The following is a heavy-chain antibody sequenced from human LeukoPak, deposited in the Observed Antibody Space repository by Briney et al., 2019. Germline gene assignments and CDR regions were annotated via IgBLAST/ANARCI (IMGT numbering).Heavy chain of an antibody. CDR2: IKSKSDGDSV. J-gene: IGHJ4*02. D-gene: IGHD3-3*01. CDR3: TTAPLYYNFNSFDY. Sequence: GGSLRLSCVASGLSFSNAWMSWVRQTPGKGLEWIGRIKSKSDGDSVDYAAPVKGRITISRDDWKNTLFLEMTALKTEDTGVYFCTTAPLYYNFNSFDYWGQGTVVTVSS. CDR1: GLSFSNAW. V-gene: IGHV3-15*01.